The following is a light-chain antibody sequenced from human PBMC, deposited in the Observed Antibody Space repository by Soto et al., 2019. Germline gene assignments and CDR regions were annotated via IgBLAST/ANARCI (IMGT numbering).Light chain of an antibody. V-gene: IGKV4-1*01. CDR1: QSVLYNVNNKKH. J-gene: IGKJ1*01. CDR2: WAS. CDR3: QQDYSNPWT. Sequence: DIVMTKSPDALAVSLGETATINCKSSQSVLYNVNNKKHLGRYQQEPGQPPKLLIYWASTRAFGVPDRFSGSESGTDFTLTSSSLQADDVAIYYCQQDYSNPWTFGQGTKVEIK.